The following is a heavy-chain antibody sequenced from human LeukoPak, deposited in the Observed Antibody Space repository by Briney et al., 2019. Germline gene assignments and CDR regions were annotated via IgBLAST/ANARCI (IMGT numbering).Heavy chain of an antibody. CDR1: GYTFTSYV. Sequence: ASVKVSCKASGYTFTSYVISWARQAPGQGLEWMGWISAYNGNTNYAQKLQGRVTMTTDTSTSTAYMELRSLRSDDTAVYYCARDMRISGGNPPAYWGQGTLVTVSS. J-gene: IGHJ4*02. CDR2: ISAYNGNT. D-gene: IGHD4-23*01. CDR3: ARDMRISGGNPPAY. V-gene: IGHV1-18*01.